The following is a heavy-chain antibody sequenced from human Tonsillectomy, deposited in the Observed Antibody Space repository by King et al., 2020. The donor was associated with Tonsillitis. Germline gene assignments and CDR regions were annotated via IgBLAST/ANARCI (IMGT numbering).Heavy chain of an antibody. D-gene: IGHD6-19*01. CDR3: GRDGSSGWDAFDI. J-gene: IGHJ3*02. Sequence: VQLVESGGGLVQPGGSLRLSCAASGFTFSGCWMSWVHQAPGKGLEWVATMNQDGDKIYYVDSVRGRFTISRDNAKSSLYLQMDSLRAEDTAMYYCGRDGSSGWDAFDIWGQGTMVTVSS. CDR1: GFTFSGCW. CDR2: MNQDGDKI. V-gene: IGHV3-7*03.